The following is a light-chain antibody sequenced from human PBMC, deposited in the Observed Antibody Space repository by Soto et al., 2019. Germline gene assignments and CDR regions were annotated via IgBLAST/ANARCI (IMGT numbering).Light chain of an antibody. CDR3: QQYNSYSQVT. V-gene: IGKV1-5*01. J-gene: IGKJ1*01. Sequence: DIQMTQSPSSLSASVGDRITITCRASQSISRYLNWYQHKPGKAPKLLINAASSLERGVPSRFSGSGSGTEFTLTISSLQPDDFATYYCQQYNSYSQVTFGQGTKVDI. CDR1: QSISRY. CDR2: AAS.